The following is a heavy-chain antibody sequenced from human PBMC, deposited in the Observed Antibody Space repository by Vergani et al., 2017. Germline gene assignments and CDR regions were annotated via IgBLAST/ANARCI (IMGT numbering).Heavy chain of an antibody. CDR1: GYSICSGYY. CDR2: IYHSGST. Sequence: QVQLQESGPGLVKPSETLSLTCAVSGYSICSGYYWGWIRQPPGKGLEWIGSIYHSGSTYYNPSLKSRVTISVDTSKNQFSLKLSSVTAADTAVYYCARSVDHDYWGQGTLVTVSS. V-gene: IGHV4-38-2*01. D-gene: IGHD2-15*01. J-gene: IGHJ4*02. CDR3: ARSVDHDY.